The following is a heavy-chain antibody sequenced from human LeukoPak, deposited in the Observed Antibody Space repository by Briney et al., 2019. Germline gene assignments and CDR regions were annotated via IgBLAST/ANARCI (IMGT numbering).Heavy chain of an antibody. CDR1: GFTFSSYE. J-gene: IGHJ4*02. V-gene: IGHV3-48*03. CDR2: ISSSGSTI. Sequence: GGSLRLSCAASGFTFSSYEMNWVRQAPGKGLEWVSYISSSGSTIYYADSVKGRFTISRDNAKNSLYLQMNSLRAEDTAVYYCARAGYDYVWGSYRTYYFDYWGQGTLVTVSS. D-gene: IGHD3-16*02. CDR3: ARAGYDYVWGSYRTYYFDY.